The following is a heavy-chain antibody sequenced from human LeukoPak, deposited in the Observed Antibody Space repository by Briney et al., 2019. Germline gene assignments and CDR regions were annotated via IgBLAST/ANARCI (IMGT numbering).Heavy chain of an antibody. J-gene: IGHJ6*02. Sequence: GGSLRLSCAASGFSFNSYWMRWIRQAPGKGLEWVSAISGSGGSTYYADSVKGRFTISRDNSKNTLYLQMNSLRAEDTAVYYCVRDQIYGSGSYGYYYYGMDVWGQGTTVTVSS. V-gene: IGHV3-23*01. D-gene: IGHD3-10*01. CDR2: ISGSGGST. CDR3: VRDQIYGSGSYGYYYYGMDV. CDR1: GFSFNSYW.